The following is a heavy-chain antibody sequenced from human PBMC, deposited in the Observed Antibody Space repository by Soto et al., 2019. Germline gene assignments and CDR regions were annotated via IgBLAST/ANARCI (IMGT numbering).Heavy chain of an antibody. J-gene: IGHJ5*02. CDR3: ARSSTGNWFDP. V-gene: IGHV1-18*01. Sequence: ASVKVSCKASGYSFISYSISWVRQAPGQGLEWMGGISGYNGKTNYAQKLQGRITMTTDASTSTAYMELRSLRSDDTAVYYCARSSTGNWFDPWG. CDR2: ISGYNGKT. D-gene: IGHD6-13*01. CDR1: GYSFISYS.